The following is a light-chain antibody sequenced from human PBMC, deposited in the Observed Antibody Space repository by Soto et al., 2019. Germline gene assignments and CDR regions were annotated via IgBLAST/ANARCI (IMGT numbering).Light chain of an antibody. CDR2: RAS. Sequence: DIHMTQSPSTLSASVGDRVTITCRASQSISSRLAWYQLKPGKAPKLLIYRASSLESGVPSRFSGSGSGTEFTLTISSLHXDDFATHFCKQYNTHYTTSAFGQRTKLDIK. V-gene: IGKV1-5*03. CDR1: QSISSR. J-gene: IGKJ1*01. CDR3: KQYNTHYTTSA.